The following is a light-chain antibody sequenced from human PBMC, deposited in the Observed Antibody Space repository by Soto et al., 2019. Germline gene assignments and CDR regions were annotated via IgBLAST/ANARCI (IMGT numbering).Light chain of an antibody. V-gene: IGKV1-9*01. J-gene: IGKJ1*01. CDR3: QQLNSYPPT. Sequence: DIPLTQSPSFLSASVGDRVTITCRASQGISSYLAWYQQKPGKAPKLLIYAASTLQSGVPSRFSGSGSGTECTLTISSLQPEDFATYYCQQLNSYPPTFGQGTKVEIK. CDR2: AAS. CDR1: QGISSY.